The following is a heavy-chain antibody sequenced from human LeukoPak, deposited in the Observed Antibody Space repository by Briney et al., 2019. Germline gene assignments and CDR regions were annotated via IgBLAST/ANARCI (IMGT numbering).Heavy chain of an antibody. CDR3: AREGIVATID. CDR2: ISAYNGNT. CDR1: GYTFTSYG. V-gene: IGHV1-18*01. Sequence: GASVKVSCKASGYTFTSYGISWVRQAPGRGLEWMGWISAYNGNTNYAQKFQGRVTITTDESTSTAYMELSSLRSEDTAVYYCAREGIVATIDWGQGTLVTVSS. J-gene: IGHJ4*02. D-gene: IGHD5-12*01.